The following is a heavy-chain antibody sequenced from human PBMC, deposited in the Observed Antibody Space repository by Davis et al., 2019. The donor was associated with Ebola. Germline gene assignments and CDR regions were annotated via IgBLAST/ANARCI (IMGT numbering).Heavy chain of an antibody. Sequence: MPGGSLRLSCSVSGGPIRSYTYYWGWIRQPPGQGLEWIGSSYYGGSTYYNPSLKRRGTISVDTSKNQFSLRLSSVTAADTAVYYCARHVSVANRGLLDYWGQGTLVTVSS. D-gene: IGHD2-21*01. CDR2: SYYGGST. V-gene: IGHV4-39*01. CDR1: GGPIRSYTYY. CDR3: ARHVSVANRGLLDY. J-gene: IGHJ4*02.